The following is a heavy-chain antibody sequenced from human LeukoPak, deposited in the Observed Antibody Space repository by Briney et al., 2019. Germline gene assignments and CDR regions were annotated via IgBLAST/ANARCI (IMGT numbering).Heavy chain of an antibody. D-gene: IGHD6-19*01. CDR2: IKRDGSEK. Sequence: GGSLRLSCAASGFTFSSYWMSWVRQAPGKGLEWVANIKRDGSEKYYVDSVKGRFTISRDNAKNSLYLQMNSLRAEDTAVYYCARDRGAGTWSWFDPWGQGTLVTVSS. CDR3: ARDRGAGTWSWFDP. V-gene: IGHV3-7*01. J-gene: IGHJ5*02. CDR1: GFTFSSYW.